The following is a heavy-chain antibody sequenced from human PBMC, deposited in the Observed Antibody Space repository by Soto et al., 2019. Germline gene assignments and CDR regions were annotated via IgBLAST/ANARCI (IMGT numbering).Heavy chain of an antibody. Sequence: EVQLVESGGGLVQPGGSLKLSCAASGFTFSNYLMSWVRQAPGKGLEWVANMNEDGSEIYYVDSVRGRFTISRDNAKNSLYLHMNSLRVEDTAVYYCARGRSLLWFGEPRGQGTLVTVSS. D-gene: IGHD3-10*01. J-gene: IGHJ4*02. V-gene: IGHV3-7*01. CDR3: ARGRSLLWFGEP. CDR2: MNEDGSEI. CDR1: GFTFSNYL.